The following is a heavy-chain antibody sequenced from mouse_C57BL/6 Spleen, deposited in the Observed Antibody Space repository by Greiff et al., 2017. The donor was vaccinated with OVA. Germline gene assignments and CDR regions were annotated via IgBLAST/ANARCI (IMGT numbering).Heavy chain of an antibody. CDR1: GFTFTDYY. D-gene: IGHD3-3*01. CDR2: IRHKANGYTT. Sequence: EVKLVESGGGLVQPGGSLSLSCAASGFTFTDYYMSWVRQPPGKALEWLGFIRHKANGYTTEYSASVKGRFTISRDNSQSILYLQMNALRAEDSATCYCAGGWAWFAYWGQGTLVTVSA. CDR3: AGGWAWFAY. V-gene: IGHV7-3*01. J-gene: IGHJ3*01.